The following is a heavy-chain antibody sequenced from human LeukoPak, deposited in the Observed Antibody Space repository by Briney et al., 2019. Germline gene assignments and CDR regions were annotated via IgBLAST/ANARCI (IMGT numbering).Heavy chain of an antibody. CDR1: GFTFSSYG. Sequence: GGSLRLSCAASGFTFSSYGMSWVRQAPGKGLEWASGLSGSGSNTYYADSVKGRFTISRDNSKNTLYLQMNGLRAEDTAIYYCASAVYTGGYGGFYFDYWGQGTLVTVSS. D-gene: IGHD1-26*01. CDR2: LSGSGSNT. CDR3: ASAVYTGGYGGFYFDY. J-gene: IGHJ4*02. V-gene: IGHV3-23*01.